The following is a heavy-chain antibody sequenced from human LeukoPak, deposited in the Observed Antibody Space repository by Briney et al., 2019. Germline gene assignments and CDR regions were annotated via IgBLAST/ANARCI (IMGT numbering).Heavy chain of an antibody. CDR2: IYTSGST. D-gene: IGHD4-17*01. Sequence: SETVSLTCTVSGGSISSYYWSWIRQPAGKGLEWIGRIYTSGSTSYNPSLKSRVTMSVDTSKNQFSLKLSSVTAADTAVYYCARRDTVTRAFDYWGQGTLVTVSS. J-gene: IGHJ4*02. V-gene: IGHV4-4*07. CDR3: ARRDTVTRAFDY. CDR1: GGSISSYY.